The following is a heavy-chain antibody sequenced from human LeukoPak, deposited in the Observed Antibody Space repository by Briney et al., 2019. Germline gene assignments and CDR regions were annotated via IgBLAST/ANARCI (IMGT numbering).Heavy chain of an antibody. CDR3: ARVPVAGDYYYYGMDV. D-gene: IGHD6-19*01. V-gene: IGHV4-4*02. J-gene: IGHJ6*02. CDR1: GGSISSSNW. CDR2: IYHSGST. Sequence: RASETLSLTCAVSGGSISSSNWWSWVRQPPGKGLEWIGEIYHSGSTNYNPFLKSRVTISVDKSKNQFSLKLSSVTAADTAVYYCARVPVAGDYYYYGMDVWGQGTTVTVSS.